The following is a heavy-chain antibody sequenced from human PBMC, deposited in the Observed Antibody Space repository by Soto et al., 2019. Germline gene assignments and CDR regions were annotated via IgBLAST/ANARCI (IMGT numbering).Heavy chain of an antibody. J-gene: IGHJ4*02. CDR3: ARGHSRAIEGYNIPYFDY. D-gene: IGHD5-12*01. Sequence: ASVKVSCKASGYTFTSYFMHWVRQAPGQGLEWMGIINPSGDNTNYAQKFQGRVTMTRDTSTSTVYMEVSSLRSEDTAVYYFARGHSRAIEGYNIPYFDYWGQGTQVTVSS. V-gene: IGHV1-46*01. CDR1: GYTFTSYF. CDR2: INPSGDNT.